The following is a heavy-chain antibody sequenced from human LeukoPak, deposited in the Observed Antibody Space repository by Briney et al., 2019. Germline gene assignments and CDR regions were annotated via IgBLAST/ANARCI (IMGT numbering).Heavy chain of an antibody. J-gene: IGHJ4*02. CDR3: ARAPDIVVVPAAYDY. V-gene: IGHV3-48*01. Sequence: PGGSLRLSCAASGFTVSKSYMTWVRQAPGKGLEWVSYISSSSSTIYYADSVKGRFTISRDNAKNSLYLQMNSLRAEDTAVYYCARAPDIVVVPAAYDYWGQGTLVTVSS. D-gene: IGHD2-2*01. CDR1: GFTVSKSY. CDR2: ISSSSSTI.